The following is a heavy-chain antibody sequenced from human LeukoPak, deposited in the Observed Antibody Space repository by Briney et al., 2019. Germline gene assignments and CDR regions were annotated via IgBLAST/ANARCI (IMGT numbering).Heavy chain of an antibody. CDR2: IYYSGST. CDR1: GGSISSSSYY. CDR3: ARRRYYDILTGYYLYYFDY. Sequence: PSETLSLTCTVSGGSISSSSYYWGGIRQPPGKGLEWIGSIYYSGSTYYNPSLKSRVTISVDTSKNQFSLKLSSVTAADTAVYYCARRRYYDILTGYYLYYFDYWGQGTLVTVSS. V-gene: IGHV4-39*01. J-gene: IGHJ4*02. D-gene: IGHD3-9*01.